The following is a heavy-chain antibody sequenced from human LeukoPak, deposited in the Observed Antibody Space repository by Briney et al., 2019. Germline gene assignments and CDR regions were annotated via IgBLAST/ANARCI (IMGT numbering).Heavy chain of an antibody. CDR1: GGIFTSYA. Sequence: GASVKVSCKASGGIFTSYAIHWVRQAPGQGLKWMGRIIPVVDEGHYSQNFQGRVAITADKSTSTAYMELSSLRSEDTAVYFCATTIYCRTVRCLRNYYFDDWGQGTLVTVSS. CDR3: ATTIYCRTVRCLRNYYFDD. V-gene: IGHV1-69*04. J-gene: IGHJ4*01. D-gene: IGHD2-2*01. CDR2: IIPVVDEG.